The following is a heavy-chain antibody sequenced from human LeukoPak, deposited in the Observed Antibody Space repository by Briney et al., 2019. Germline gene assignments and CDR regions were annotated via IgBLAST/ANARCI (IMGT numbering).Heavy chain of an antibody. D-gene: IGHD6-19*01. J-gene: IGHJ4*02. CDR3: ARDIAVAGTRDY. CDR2: IYHSGST. Sequence: KPSETLSLTCTVSGGSINSYFWTWIRQPPGKGLEWIGSIYHSGSTYYNPSLKSRVTISVDTSKNQFSLKLSSVTAADTAVYYCARDIAVAGTRDYWGQGTLVTVSS. V-gene: IGHV4-38-2*02. CDR1: GGSINSYF.